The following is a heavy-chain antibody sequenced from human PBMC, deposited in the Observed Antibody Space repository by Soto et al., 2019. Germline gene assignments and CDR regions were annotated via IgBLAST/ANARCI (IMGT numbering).Heavy chain of an antibody. D-gene: IGHD3-3*01. CDR1: GGTFSSYA. CDR3: ARVVTIFGVVMVADYYGMDV. Sequence: SVKVSCKASGGTFSSYATSWVRQAPGQGLEWMGGIIPIFGTANYAQKFQGRVTITADKSTSTAYMELSSLRSEDTAVYYCARVVTIFGVVMVADYYGMDVWGQGTTVTVSS. CDR2: IIPIFGTA. J-gene: IGHJ6*02. V-gene: IGHV1-69*06.